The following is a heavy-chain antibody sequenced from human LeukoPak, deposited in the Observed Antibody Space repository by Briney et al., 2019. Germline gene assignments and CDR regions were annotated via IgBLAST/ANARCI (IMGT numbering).Heavy chain of an antibody. CDR2: IYYSGDT. J-gene: IGHJ3*02. CDR1: GGSISSSSYY. V-gene: IGHV4-61*01. CDR3: ARELGSGFDI. Sequence: SETLSLTCTVSGGSISSSSYYWSWIRQPPGKGLEWIGYIYYSGDTNYNPSLKSRVIISADTSKNQLSLMLHSVTAADTAVYYCARELGSGFDIWGQGTVVTVSS. D-gene: IGHD6-19*01.